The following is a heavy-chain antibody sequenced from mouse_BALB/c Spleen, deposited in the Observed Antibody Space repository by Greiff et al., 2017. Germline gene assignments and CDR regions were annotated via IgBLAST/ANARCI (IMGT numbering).Heavy chain of an antibody. D-gene: IGHD2-4*01. CDR3: ARYDYDDGYYAMDD. CDR1: GYTFSSYW. Sequence: QVQLKQSGAELMKPGASVKISCKATGYTFSSYWIEWVKQRPGHGLEWIGEILPGSGSTNYNEKFKGKATFTADTSSNTAYMQLSSLTSEDSAVYDGARYDYDDGYYAMDDWGQGTSVTVSA. V-gene: IGHV1-9*01. CDR2: ILPGSGST. J-gene: IGHJ4*01.